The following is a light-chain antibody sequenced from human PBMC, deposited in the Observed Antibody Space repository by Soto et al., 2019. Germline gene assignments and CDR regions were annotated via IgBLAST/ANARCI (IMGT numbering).Light chain of an antibody. J-gene: IGLJ1*01. Sequence: QSALTQPASVSGSPGQSITISCTGTSSNVGGYDYVSWYQQHPGKAPKLMIYNVSYRPSGVSNRFSGSKSGSTASLTISGLQAEDEADYYCSSYTGSRNSFVFGTGTKLTVL. CDR3: SSYTGSRNSFV. V-gene: IGLV2-14*03. CDR1: SSNVGGYDY. CDR2: NVS.